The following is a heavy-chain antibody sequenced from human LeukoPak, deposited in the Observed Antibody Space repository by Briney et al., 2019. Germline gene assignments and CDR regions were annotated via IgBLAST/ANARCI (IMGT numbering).Heavy chain of an antibody. Sequence: RTSETLSLTCAVYGGSFSGYYWSWIRQPPGKGLEWIGEINHSGSTNYNPSLKSRVTISVDTSKNQFSLELSSVTAADTAVYYCARRERIGATIGGYYFDYWGQGTLVTVSS. CDR3: ARRERIGATIGGYYFDY. J-gene: IGHJ4*02. CDR1: GGSFSGYY. D-gene: IGHD5-12*01. V-gene: IGHV4-34*01. CDR2: INHSGST.